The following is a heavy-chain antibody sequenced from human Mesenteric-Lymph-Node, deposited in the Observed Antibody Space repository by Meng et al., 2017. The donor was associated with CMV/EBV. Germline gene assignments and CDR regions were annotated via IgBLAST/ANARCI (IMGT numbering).Heavy chain of an antibody. V-gene: IGHV1-2*06. Sequence: KASGCTFTGYYMHWVRQAPGQGLEWMGRINPNSGGTNYAQKFQGRVTMTRDTSISTAYMELSRLRSDDTAVYYCARDIGFSSSHNNGWGQGTLVTVSS. CDR1: GCTFTGYY. J-gene: IGHJ4*02. CDR3: ARDIGFSSSHNNG. D-gene: IGHD6-13*01. CDR2: INPNSGGT.